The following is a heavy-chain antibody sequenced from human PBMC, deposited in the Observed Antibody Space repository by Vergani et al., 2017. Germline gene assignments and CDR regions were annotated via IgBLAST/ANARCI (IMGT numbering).Heavy chain of an antibody. Sequence: QLQLQESGPGLVKPSETLSLPSTVSVGSISGSAYYLAWIRQPPVKGLEWIGSIYYSGSTYYNPSRQTRLTISVDRSKNQFSLKLSSVTAADTAVYYCARLVKTAAAADFDYWGQGTLVTVSS. V-gene: IGHV4-39*01. CDR2: IYYSGST. CDR3: ARLVKTAAAADFDY. J-gene: IGHJ4*02. D-gene: IGHD6-13*01. CDR1: VGSISGSAYY.